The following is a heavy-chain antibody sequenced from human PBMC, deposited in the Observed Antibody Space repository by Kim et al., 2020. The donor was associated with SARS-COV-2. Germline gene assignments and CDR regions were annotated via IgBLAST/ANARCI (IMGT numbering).Heavy chain of an antibody. J-gene: IGHJ6*02. V-gene: IGHV3-23*01. CDR1: GFTFSSFA. D-gene: IGHD3-10*01. CDR3: AKARHYYYGSGNYYSHYGMDV. CDR2: ISGSGGRT. Sequence: GGSLRLSCAASGFTFSSFAMTWVRQAPGRGLEWVSGISGSGGRTYYADSVKGRFTISRDNSKNTLYLQMNSLRAEDTAAYYCAKARHYYYGSGNYYSHYGMDVWGQGTTGTVSS.